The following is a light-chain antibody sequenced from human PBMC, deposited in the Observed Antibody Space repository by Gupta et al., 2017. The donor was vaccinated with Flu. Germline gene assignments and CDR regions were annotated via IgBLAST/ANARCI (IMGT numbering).Light chain of an antibody. Sequence: SYVLTQPSSVSVAPGQTARITCGGNNIGRKSVNWYPQKPGQSPVLVVYDDSGRPSGIPERFSGSNSGNTATLTITRVAAGDEADYYCQVWDTSNEPWVFGGGTKLTVL. CDR2: DDS. V-gene: IGLV3-21*02. CDR3: QVWDTSNEPWV. J-gene: IGLJ3*02. CDR1: NIGRKS.